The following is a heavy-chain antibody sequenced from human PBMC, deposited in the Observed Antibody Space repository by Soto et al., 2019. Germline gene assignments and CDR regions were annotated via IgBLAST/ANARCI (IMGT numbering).Heavy chain of an antibody. V-gene: IGHV1-2*02. D-gene: IGHD6-19*01. J-gene: IGHJ4*02. CDR1: GYTFTGYY. Sequence: ASVKVSCKASGYTFTGYYMHWVRQAPGQGLEWMGWINPNSGGTNYAQKFQGRVTMTRDTSISTAYMELSRLRSDDTAVYYCARVRTPSVEWLVDYYFHYWGPGTLLTVSS. CDR3: ARVRTPSVEWLVDYYFHY. CDR2: INPNSGGT.